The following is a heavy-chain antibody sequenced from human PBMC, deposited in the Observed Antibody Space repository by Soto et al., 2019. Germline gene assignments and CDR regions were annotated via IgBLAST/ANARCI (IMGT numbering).Heavy chain of an antibody. CDR3: ARPRGSGYYWSFDY. CDR1: GYSFISYW. D-gene: IGHD5-12*01. CDR2: IFPGDSDT. V-gene: IGHV5-51*03. J-gene: IGHJ4*02. Sequence: EVQLVQSGAEVKKPGESLKISCKVSGYSFISYWIGWVRQTPGKGLEWMGIIFPGDSDTRYSPSFQGQVTMSVDKSIGTAYLQWSSLKASDTAMYYCARPRGSGYYWSFDYWGQGTLVTVSS.